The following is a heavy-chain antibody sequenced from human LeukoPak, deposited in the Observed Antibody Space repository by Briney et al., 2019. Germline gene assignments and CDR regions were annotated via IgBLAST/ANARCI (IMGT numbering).Heavy chain of an antibody. J-gene: IGHJ4*02. CDR1: GGSISSGGYY. Sequence: SQTLSLTCTVSGGSISSGGYYWSWIRQHPGKGLEWIGYIYYSGSTYYNPSLKSRVTISVDTSKNQFSLKLSSVTAADTAVYYCAKRGPYDSNGYYFDYWGQGTVVTVSS. CDR2: IYYSGST. CDR3: AKRGPYDSNGYYFDY. V-gene: IGHV4-31*03. D-gene: IGHD3-22*01.